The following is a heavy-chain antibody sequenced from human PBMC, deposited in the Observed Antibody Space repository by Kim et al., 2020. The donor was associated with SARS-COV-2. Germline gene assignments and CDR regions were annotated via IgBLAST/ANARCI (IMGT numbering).Heavy chain of an antibody. Sequence: SGPTLVNPTQTLTLTCTFSGFSLSSSGVGVGWIRQPPGKALEWLALIYWDDLQRHNPSLKSRVTITKDTSKNQVVRTMINMDPTDTGAYFCAHRQALTSKTWVSLDYWGKGTLLTVSS. CDR2: IYWDDLQ. CDR3: AHRQALTSKTWVSLDY. V-gene: IGHV2-5*02. J-gene: IGHJ4*02. CDR1: GFSLSSSGVG. D-gene: IGHD4-4*01.